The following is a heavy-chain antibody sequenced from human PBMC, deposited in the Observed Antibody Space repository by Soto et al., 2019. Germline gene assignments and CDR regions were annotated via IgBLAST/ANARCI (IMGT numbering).Heavy chain of an antibody. J-gene: IGHJ4*02. CDR3: ARGSYDTSGQTFIGWGPDC. D-gene: IGHD3-22*01. CDR2: RYYSGNT. CDR1: GASITSGSYY. Sequence: HVQLQESGPGPVTPSQTLSLSCTVSGASITSGSYYWTWVRHSPGKGLEWIGYRYYSGNTSYNPSLNGRATISVDTSNNQFSLKLTSVTAADTAVYYCARGSYDTSGQTFIGWGPDCWGQGTLVTVSS. V-gene: IGHV4-30-4*01.